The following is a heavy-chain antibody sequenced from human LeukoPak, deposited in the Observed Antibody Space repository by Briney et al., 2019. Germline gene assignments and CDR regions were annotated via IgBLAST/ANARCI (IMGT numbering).Heavy chain of an antibody. CDR2: ISGSGGST. Sequence: PGGSLRLSCAASGFTFSSYAMSWVRQAPGKGLEWVSAISGSGGSTYHADSVKGRFTISRDNSKNTLYLQMNSLRAEDTAVYYCAKDRDDSSGYYPDFDYWGQGTLVTVSS. CDR3: AKDRDDSSGYYPDFDY. V-gene: IGHV3-23*01. D-gene: IGHD3-22*01. CDR1: GFTFSSYA. J-gene: IGHJ4*02.